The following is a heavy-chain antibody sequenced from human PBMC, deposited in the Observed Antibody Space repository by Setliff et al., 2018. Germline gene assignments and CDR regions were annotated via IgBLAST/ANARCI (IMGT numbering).Heavy chain of an antibody. Sequence: ASVKVSCKASGYSFTNHYIHWVRQAPGQGLEWMGRINPSSGGISYAQKLQGTVTMTSDTSTNTVYLEVSSLRSEETAVYFCARDRFYNSWSGTSITAPHDAFDIWGQGTMVTVSS. CDR1: GYSFTNHY. D-gene: IGHD3-3*01. V-gene: IGHV1-46*03. CDR3: ARDRFYNSWSGTSITAPHDAFDI. J-gene: IGHJ3*02. CDR2: INPSSGGI.